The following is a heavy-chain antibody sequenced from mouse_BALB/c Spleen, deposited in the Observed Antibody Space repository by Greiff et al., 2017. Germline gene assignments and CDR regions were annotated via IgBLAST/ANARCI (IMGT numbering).Heavy chain of an antibody. D-gene: IGHD2-4*01. CDR1: GYAFTNYL. CDR3: ARSDYDVSYAMDY. Sequence: VQLQQSGAELVRPGTSVKVSCKASGYAFTNYLIEWVKQRPGQGLEWIGVINPGSGGTNYNEKFKGKATLTADKSSSTAYMQLSSLTSDDSAVYFCARSDYDVSYAMDYWGQGTSVTVSS. V-gene: IGHV1-54*01. J-gene: IGHJ4*01. CDR2: INPGSGGT.